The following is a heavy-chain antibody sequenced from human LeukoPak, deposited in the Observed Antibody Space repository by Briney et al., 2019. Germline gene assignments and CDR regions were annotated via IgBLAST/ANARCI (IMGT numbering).Heavy chain of an antibody. Sequence: ASVKVSCKASGYTFTGYYMHWVRQAPGQGLECMGWRNPNSGNTGYAQKFQGRVTMTRNTSISTAYMELSSLRSEDTAVYYCARRHGWWGGPYYDFWSGSPYYFDYWGQGTLVTVSS. CDR2: RNPNSGNT. D-gene: IGHD3-3*01. CDR3: ARRHGWWGGPYYDFWSGSPYYFDY. J-gene: IGHJ4*02. V-gene: IGHV1-8*02. CDR1: GYTFTGYY.